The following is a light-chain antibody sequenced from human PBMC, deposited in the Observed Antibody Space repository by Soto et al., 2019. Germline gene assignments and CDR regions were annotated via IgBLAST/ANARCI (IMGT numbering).Light chain of an antibody. CDR1: SSDVGGYNY. J-gene: IGLJ1*01. Sequence: QYALTQPRSVSGSPGQSVTISCTGTSSDVGGYNYVSWYQQHPGKAPKLMIYDVGKRPSGVPDRFSGSKSGNTASLTISGLQAEDEADYYCCSYAGSYTYVFGPGTKVTVL. CDR3: CSYAGSYTYV. CDR2: DVG. V-gene: IGLV2-11*01.